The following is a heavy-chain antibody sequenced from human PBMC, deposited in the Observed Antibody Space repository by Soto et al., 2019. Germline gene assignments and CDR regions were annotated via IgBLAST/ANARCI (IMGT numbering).Heavy chain of an antibody. CDR1: GYTFTSYA. CDR3: ARVKGVVVAARGAFDI. V-gene: IGHV1-3*01. J-gene: IGHJ3*02. D-gene: IGHD2-15*01. Sequence: GASVKVSCKASGYTFTSYAMHWVRQAPGQRLEWMGWINAGNGNTKYSQKFQGRVTITRDTSASTAYMELSSLRSEDTAVYYCARVKGVVVAARGAFDIWGQGTMVTVSS. CDR2: INAGNGNT.